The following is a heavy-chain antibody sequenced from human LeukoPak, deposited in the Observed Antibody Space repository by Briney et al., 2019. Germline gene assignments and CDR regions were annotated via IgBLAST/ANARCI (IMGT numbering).Heavy chain of an antibody. Sequence: SETLSLTCTVSGGSISSNNYFWGWIRQPPGKGLEWIGSIYDSGSTYYNPSLKSRVTISVDTSKNQFSLKLNSVTAADTAMYYCQSRFLEWLLDYWGQGTLVSVSS. D-gene: IGHD3-3*01. CDR2: IYDSGST. V-gene: IGHV4-39*01. J-gene: IGHJ4*02. CDR1: GGSISSNNYF. CDR3: QSRFLEWLLDY.